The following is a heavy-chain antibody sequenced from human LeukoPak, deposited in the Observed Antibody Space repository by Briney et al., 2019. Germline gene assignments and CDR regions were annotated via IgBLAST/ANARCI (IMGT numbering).Heavy chain of an antibody. D-gene: IGHD5-18*01. CDR1: GYTFTGYY. CDR2: INPNSGGT. J-gene: IGHJ4*02. V-gene: IGHV1-2*02. Sequence: ASVKVSCKASGYTFTGYYMHWVRQAPGQGLEWMGWINPNSGGTNYAQKLQGRVTMTRDTSISTAYMELSRLRSDDTAVYYCARAPTARDPFDYWGQGTLVTVSS. CDR3: ARAPTARDPFDY.